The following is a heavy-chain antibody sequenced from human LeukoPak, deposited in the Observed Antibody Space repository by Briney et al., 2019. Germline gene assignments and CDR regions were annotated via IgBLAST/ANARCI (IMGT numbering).Heavy chain of an antibody. J-gene: IGHJ4*02. V-gene: IGHV4-31*11. D-gene: IGHD3-9*01. CDR2: IYYSGST. CDR1: GGSFSGYY. Sequence: KTSETLSLTCAVYGGSFSGYYWSWIRQHPGKGLEWIGYIYYSGSTYYNPSLKSRVTISVDTSKNQFSLKLSSVTAADTAVYYCARFADILTGYYSIDDYFDYWGQGTLVTVSS. CDR3: ARFADILTGYYSIDDYFDY.